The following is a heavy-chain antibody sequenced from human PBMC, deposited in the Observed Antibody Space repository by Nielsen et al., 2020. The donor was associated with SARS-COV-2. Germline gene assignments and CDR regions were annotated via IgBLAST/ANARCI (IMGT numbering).Heavy chain of an antibody. J-gene: IGHJ6*02. CDR3: ARGRVDYYGSGRSQKDGMDV. CDR2: INGDGSST. D-gene: IGHD3-10*01. Sequence: GESLKISCAASGFIFSTYWMHWVRQAPGKGLVWVSRINGDGSSTSYADSVKGRFTISRDNAKNTLYLQMNSLRAEDTAVYYCARGRVDYYGSGRSQKDGMDVWGQGTTVTVSS. V-gene: IGHV3-74*01. CDR1: GFIFSTYW.